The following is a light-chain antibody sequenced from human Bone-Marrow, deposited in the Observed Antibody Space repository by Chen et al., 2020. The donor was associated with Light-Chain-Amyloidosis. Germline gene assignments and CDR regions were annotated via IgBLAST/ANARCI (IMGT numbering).Light chain of an antibody. CDR1: NIGSTS. V-gene: IGLV3-21*02. CDR3: QVWGRSSDRPV. J-gene: IGLJ3*02. Sequence: SYVLPQPSSESAAPGQTATIACGGNNIGSTSVHWYQQTPGQARLLVVCADSYRPSGIPERLSGYNSGNTATLTISRVEAGDEADYYCQVWGRSSDRPVFGGGTKLTVL. CDR2: ADS.